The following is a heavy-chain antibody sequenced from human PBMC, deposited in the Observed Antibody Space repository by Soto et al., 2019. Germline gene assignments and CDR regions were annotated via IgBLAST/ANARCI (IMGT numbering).Heavy chain of an antibody. CDR1: GFTFSRFW. Sequence: EVQDVESGGVLVQPGGSLRLSCAASGFTFSRFWMSWVRQAPGKGLEWVANIKEDGSEEHYIDSVKGRFTISRDNAKNSLYLQMNSLRVEDTAIYYCARDDEGGVDFRGQGTLVTVYS. D-gene: IGHD6-25*01. CDR3: ARDDEGGVDF. V-gene: IGHV3-7*03. CDR2: IKEDGSEE. J-gene: IGHJ4*02.